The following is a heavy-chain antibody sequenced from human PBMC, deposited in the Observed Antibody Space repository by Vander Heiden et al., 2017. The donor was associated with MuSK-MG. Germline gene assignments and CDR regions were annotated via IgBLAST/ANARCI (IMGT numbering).Heavy chain of an antibody. Sequence: QLQLQESGPGLVKPSETLSLTSTVSGGSIKSSGYYWGWIRQPPGKGLEWIGKMYYSGNTYYNPSLKSRVTISVDTSKNQFSLKLSSVTAADTAVYYCARHSSISNPNNLWFGPDYYYFGMDVWGQGTTVTVSS. CDR1: GGSIKSSGYY. CDR3: ARHSSISNPNNLWFGPDYYYFGMDV. V-gene: IGHV4-39*01. CDR2: MYYSGNT. J-gene: IGHJ6*02. D-gene: IGHD3-10*01.